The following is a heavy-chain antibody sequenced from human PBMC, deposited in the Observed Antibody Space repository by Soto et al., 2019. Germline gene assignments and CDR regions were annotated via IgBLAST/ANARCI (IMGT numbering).Heavy chain of an antibody. CDR2: IYHSGST. V-gene: IGHV4-30-2*01. D-gene: IGHD2-21*01. J-gene: IGHJ5*02. CDR1: GGSISSGGYS. CDR3: ARIPGP. Sequence: QLQLQESGSGLVKPSQTLPLTCAVSGGSISSGGYSWSWIRQPPGKGLEWIGYIYHSGSTYYNPPLKSRVTISVDRSKNQFSLMLFSVTAADTAVYYCARIPGPWGQGTLVTVSS.